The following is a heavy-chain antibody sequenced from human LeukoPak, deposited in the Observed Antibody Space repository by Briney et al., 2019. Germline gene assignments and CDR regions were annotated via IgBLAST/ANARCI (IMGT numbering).Heavy chain of an antibody. J-gene: IGHJ4*02. CDR2: INPSGGST. CDR3: ARVHDYGDLRYLDY. CDR1: GYTFTRYY. Sequence: ASVKVPFKASGYTFTRYYMYWVRQAPGQGLEWMGIINPSGGSTSYSQKFQGRVTMTSDTSTSTVYMELSSLRSEDTAVYYCARVHDYGDLRYLDYWGQGTLVTVSS. V-gene: IGHV1-46*01. D-gene: IGHD4-17*01.